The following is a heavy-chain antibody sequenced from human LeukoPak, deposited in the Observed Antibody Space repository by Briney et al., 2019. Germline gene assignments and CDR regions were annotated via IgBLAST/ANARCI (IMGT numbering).Heavy chain of an antibody. J-gene: IGHJ4*02. D-gene: IGHD3-9*01. CDR1: GGSISGSSYY. Sequence: SETLSLTCTVSGGSISGSSYYWAWIRQPPGKGLEWIGSIYYSGNAFYNASLKSRVTILVDTSKNQFSLEVDSVPAADTAMYYCASQLDTTGYYVGFFDSWGQGALVTVSS. V-gene: IGHV4-39*01. CDR3: ASQLDTTGYYVGFFDS. CDR2: IYYSGNA.